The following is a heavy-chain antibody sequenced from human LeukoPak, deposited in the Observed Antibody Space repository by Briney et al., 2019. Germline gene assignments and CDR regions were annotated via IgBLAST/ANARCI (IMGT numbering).Heavy chain of an antibody. J-gene: IGHJ6*03. V-gene: IGHV4-34*01. CDR2: INHSGST. Sequence: SETLSLTCAVYGGSFSGYYWSWIRQPPGKGLEWIGEINHSGSTNYNPSPKSRVTISVDTSKNQFSLKLSSVTAADTAVYYCARMVRGGLYYYYYMDVWGKGTTVTVSS. D-gene: IGHD3-10*01. CDR1: GGSFSGYY. CDR3: ARMVRGGLYYYYYMDV.